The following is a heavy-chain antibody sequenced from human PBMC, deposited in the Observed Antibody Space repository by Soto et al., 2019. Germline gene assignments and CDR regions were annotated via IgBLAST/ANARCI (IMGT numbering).Heavy chain of an antibody. CDR3: TTYLYCSSTSCYPENWFDP. CDR1: DFSVTNAW. D-gene: IGHD2-2*01. J-gene: IGHJ5*02. V-gene: IGHV3-15*01. Sequence: EVQLVESGGGLVKPGGSLRLSCAASDFSVTNAWMSWVRQAPGKGLEWVGRIKSKSDGGTTDYAAPVKGRFTISRDDSKNTLYLQMNSLKTEDTAMYYCTTYLYCSSTSCYPENWFDPWGQGTLVTVSS. CDR2: IKSKSDGGTT.